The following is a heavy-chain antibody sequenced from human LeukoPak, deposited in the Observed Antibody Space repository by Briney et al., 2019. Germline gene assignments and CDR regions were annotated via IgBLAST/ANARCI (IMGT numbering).Heavy chain of an antibody. CDR2: ISSDGTNK. CDR1: GFTFSSYA. Sequence: GGSLRLSCAASGFTFSSYAVYWVRQAPGKGLEWVAVISSDGTNKYYADSVKGRFTISRDNSKNTLYLQMNSLRPEDMAVYYCARGAGWYFFDYWGQGTLVTVSS. J-gene: IGHJ4*02. V-gene: IGHV3-30-3*01. CDR3: ARGAGWYFFDY. D-gene: IGHD2-15*01.